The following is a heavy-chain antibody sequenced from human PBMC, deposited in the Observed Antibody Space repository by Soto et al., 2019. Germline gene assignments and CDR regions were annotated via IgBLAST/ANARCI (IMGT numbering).Heavy chain of an antibody. Sequence: WSLRLSCIASGFTLSTYSMTWVRQAPGKGLEWLSYISKSSTTINYADSVKGRFTISRVNAKNSVYLEMSSLRDEDSAVYYCARDPPNFYYYGMDVWGQGTTVTVSS. CDR2: ISKSSTTI. J-gene: IGHJ6*02. V-gene: IGHV3-48*02. CDR1: GFTLSTYS. CDR3: ARDPPNFYYYGMDV.